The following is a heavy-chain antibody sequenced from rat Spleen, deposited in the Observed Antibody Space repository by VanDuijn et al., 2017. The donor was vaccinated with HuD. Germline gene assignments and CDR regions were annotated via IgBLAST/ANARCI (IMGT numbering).Heavy chain of an antibody. CDR1: GFNFNDYW. CDR2: INKDSSKT. D-gene: IGHD4-3*01. Sequence: EVKLVESGGGLVQPGRSLRLSCAASGFNFNDYWMGWVRQAPGKGLEWIGEINKDSSKTNYIPSLKDKFTISRDNAQNTHYLQMSKLGSEDTAIYYCARKLSGYGDYWGQGVMVTVSS. CDR3: ARKLSGYGDY. J-gene: IGHJ2*01. V-gene: IGHV4-2*01.